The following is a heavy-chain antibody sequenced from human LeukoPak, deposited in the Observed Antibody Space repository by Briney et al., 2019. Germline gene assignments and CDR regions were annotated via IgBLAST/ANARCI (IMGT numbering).Heavy chain of an antibody. D-gene: IGHD4-11*01. J-gene: IGHJ5*02. CDR3: ARETDYSDPNWFDP. Sequence: SETLSLTCAISGDSFSNSKWWSWVRQPPGKGLEWIGQIYHSGSTNYNPSLKSRVTISVDQSKNHFSLKLSSVTAADTAVYFCARETDYSDPNWFDPWGQGTLVTVSS. V-gene: IGHV4-4*02. CDR2: IYHSGST. CDR1: GDSFSNSKW.